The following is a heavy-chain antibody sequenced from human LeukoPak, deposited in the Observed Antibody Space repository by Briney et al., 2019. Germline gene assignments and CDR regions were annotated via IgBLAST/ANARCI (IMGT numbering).Heavy chain of an antibody. CDR1: GFTFSSYE. D-gene: IGHD4-17*01. CDR2: ISSSGSTI. V-gene: IGHV3-48*03. Sequence: GGSLRLPCAASGFTFSSYEMNWVRQAPGKGLEWVSYISSSGSTIYYADSVKGRFTISRDNAKNSLYLQMNSLRAEDTAVYYCARDGLRGYGDLGFDPWGQGTLVTVSS. J-gene: IGHJ5*02. CDR3: ARDGLRGYGDLGFDP.